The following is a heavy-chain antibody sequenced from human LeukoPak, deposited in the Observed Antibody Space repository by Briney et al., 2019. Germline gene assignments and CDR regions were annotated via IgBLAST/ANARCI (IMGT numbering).Heavy chain of an antibody. CDR3: ARDSSGLNDY. V-gene: IGHV4-39*01. D-gene: IGHD6-19*01. CDR1: GGSISSSSYY. J-gene: IGHJ4*02. Sequence: PSGTLSLTCTVSGGSISSSSYYWGWIRQPPGKGLEWVGSIYYSGSTYYNPSLKSRVTISVDTSKNQFSLKLSSVTAADTAVYYCARDSSGLNDYWGQGTLVTVSS. CDR2: IYYSGST.